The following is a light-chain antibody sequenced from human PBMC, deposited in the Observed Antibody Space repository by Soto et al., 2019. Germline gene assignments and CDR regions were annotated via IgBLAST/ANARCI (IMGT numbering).Light chain of an antibody. CDR3: QQYAGSPST. V-gene: IGKV3-20*01. CDR2: GAS. Sequence: EIVLTQSPGTLSLSPGERATLSCRASQTVTSNYLAWYQRKPGQAPRLLIYGASSRATDIPDRFSGSGSGTDFTLTITILAPDDFAVYFCQQYAGSPSTFGQGTKVEIK. J-gene: IGKJ1*01. CDR1: QTVTSNY.